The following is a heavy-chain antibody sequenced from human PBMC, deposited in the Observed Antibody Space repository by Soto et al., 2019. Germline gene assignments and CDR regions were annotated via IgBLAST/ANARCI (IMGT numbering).Heavy chain of an antibody. CDR2: ISGSGGST. J-gene: IGHJ4*02. CDR1: GFTFSSYA. D-gene: IGHD1-26*01. V-gene: IGHV3-23*01. CDR3: AKDRSGSPYYFDY. Sequence: EVQLLESGGGLVQPGGSLRLSCAASGFTFSSYAMSWVRQAPGKGLEWVSAISGSGGSTYYADSVKGRFTISRDNSKNTLYLQMNSLRDEDTAVYYCAKDRSGSPYYFDYWGQGTLVTVSS.